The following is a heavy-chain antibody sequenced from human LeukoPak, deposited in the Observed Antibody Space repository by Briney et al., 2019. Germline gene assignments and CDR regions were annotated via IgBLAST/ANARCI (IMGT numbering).Heavy chain of an antibody. CDR1: GFTFSSYS. V-gene: IGHV3-48*02. CDR3: ARATHAYCGGDCYPADAFDI. CDR2: ISSSGGAI. J-gene: IGHJ3*02. D-gene: IGHD2-21*02. Sequence: GGSLRLSCAASGFTFSSYSMDWVRQAPGKGLEWISYISSSGGAIYYADSVKGRFTISRDNAKNSLYLQMNSLRDEDTAVYYCARATHAYCGGDCYPADAFDIWGQGTMVTVSS.